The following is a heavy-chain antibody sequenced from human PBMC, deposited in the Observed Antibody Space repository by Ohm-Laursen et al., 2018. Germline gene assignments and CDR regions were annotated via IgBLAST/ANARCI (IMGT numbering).Heavy chain of an antibody. CDR1: GFTFSSYG. V-gene: IGHV3-30*03. CDR2: ISYDGSNK. D-gene: IGHD4-11*01. CDR3: ASRRIVTMDRGAFNV. J-gene: IGHJ3*01. Sequence: SLRLSCAASGFTFSSYGMHWVRQAPGKGLEWVAVISYDGSNKYYADSVKGRFTISRDNSKNTLYLQMNSLRAEDTAVYYCASRRIVTMDRGAFNVWGQGTMVTVSS.